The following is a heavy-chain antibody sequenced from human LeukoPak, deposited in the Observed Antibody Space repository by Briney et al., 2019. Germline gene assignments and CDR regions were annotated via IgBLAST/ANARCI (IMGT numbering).Heavy chain of an antibody. CDR1: GGSINSYY. Sequence: KPSETLSLTCTVSGGSINSYYWSWIRQPPGKGLEWIAYIYYSGSTSYNPSPKSRVTISVDTSKNQFSLKLNSVTAADTAMYYCARLFHPALSGNYPFDYWGQGTLVTVSS. J-gene: IGHJ4*02. V-gene: IGHV4-59*01. D-gene: IGHD1-26*01. CDR2: IYYSGST. CDR3: ARLFHPALSGNYPFDY.